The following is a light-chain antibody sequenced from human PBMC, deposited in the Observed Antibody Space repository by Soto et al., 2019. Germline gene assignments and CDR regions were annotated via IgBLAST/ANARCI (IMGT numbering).Light chain of an antibody. J-gene: IGLJ2*01. Sequence: QSVLTQPASVSGSPGQSITISCTGTSTDVGGYNYVSWYQQHPGKAPKLMIYDVSNRPSGVSNRFSASKSGNTASLTISGLQAEDEADYYCSSFSSTITLVVFGGGTKLTVL. CDR1: STDVGGYNY. CDR3: SSFSSTITLVV. CDR2: DVS. V-gene: IGLV2-14*01.